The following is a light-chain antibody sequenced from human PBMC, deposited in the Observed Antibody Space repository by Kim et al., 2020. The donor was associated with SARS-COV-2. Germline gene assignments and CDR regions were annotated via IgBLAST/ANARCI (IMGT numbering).Light chain of an antibody. CDR1: QGVLYSSNNKNY. Sequence: IVMTQSPDSLAVSLGERATINCKSSQGVLYSSNNKNYLAWYQQKPGQPPKLLIYWASTRESGVPDRFSGSGSGTDFTLTISSLQAEDVAVYYCQQYYSTPPWTFGQGTKVDIK. CDR2: WAS. J-gene: IGKJ1*01. V-gene: IGKV4-1*01. CDR3: QQYYSTPPWT.